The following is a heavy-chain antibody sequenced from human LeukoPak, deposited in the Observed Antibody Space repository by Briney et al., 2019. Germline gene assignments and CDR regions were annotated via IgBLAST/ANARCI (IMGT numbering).Heavy chain of an antibody. Sequence: GASVKVSCEASGYTFTSYAMNWVRQAPGQGLEWMGWINTNTGNPTYAQGFTGRFVFSLDTSVSTAYLQISSLKAEDTAVCYCAREIQLWLLSPYYYYGMDVWGQGTTVTVSS. CDR2: INTNTGNP. CDR1: GYTFTSYA. CDR3: AREIQLWLLSPYYYYGMDV. D-gene: IGHD5-18*01. V-gene: IGHV7-4-1*02. J-gene: IGHJ6*02.